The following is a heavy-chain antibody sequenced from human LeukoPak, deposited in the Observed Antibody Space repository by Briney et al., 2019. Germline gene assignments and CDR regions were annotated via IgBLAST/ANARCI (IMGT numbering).Heavy chain of an antibody. D-gene: IGHD3-22*01. CDR2: ISYDGSNK. CDR3: AKDHDSSGYSDLDY. CDR1: GFTFSSYG. Sequence: PGGSLRLSCAASGFTFSSYGMHWVRQAPGKGLEWVAVISYDGSNKYYADSVKGRFTISRDNSKNTLYLQMNSLRAEDTAVYYCAKDHDSSGYSDLDYWGQGTLVTVSS. J-gene: IGHJ4*02. V-gene: IGHV3-30*18.